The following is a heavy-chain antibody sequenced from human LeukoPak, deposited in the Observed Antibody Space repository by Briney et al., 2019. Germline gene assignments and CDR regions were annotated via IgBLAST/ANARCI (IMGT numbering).Heavy chain of an antibody. V-gene: IGHV1-69*13. J-gene: IGHJ5*02. CDR3: ASYPGGSFYFKNAAHNWFDP. D-gene: IGHD3-10*01. Sequence: ASVKVSCKASGGTFSSYAISWVRQAPGQGLEWMGGIIPIFGTANYAQKFQGRVTITADESTSTAYMELSSLRSEDTAVYYCASYPGGSFYFKNAAHNWFDPWGQGTLVTVSS. CDR1: GGTFSSYA. CDR2: IIPIFGTA.